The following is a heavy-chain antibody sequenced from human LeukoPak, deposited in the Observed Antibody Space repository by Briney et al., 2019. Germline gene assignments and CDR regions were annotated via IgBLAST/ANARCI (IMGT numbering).Heavy chain of an antibody. D-gene: IGHD5-12*01. Sequence: GGSLRLSRAASGFTFSSYWMNWVRQAPGKGLEWVSSITSTSSYIYYADSVKGRFTISRDNAKNSLYLQMNSLRAEDTALYFCARGPSGYHNTGGQGTLVTVSS. J-gene: IGHJ4*02. CDR3: ARGPSGYHNT. CDR2: ITSTSSYI. V-gene: IGHV3-21*01. CDR1: GFTFSSYW.